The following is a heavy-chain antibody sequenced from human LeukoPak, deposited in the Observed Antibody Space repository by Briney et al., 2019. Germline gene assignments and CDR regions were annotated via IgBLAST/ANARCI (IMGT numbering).Heavy chain of an antibody. CDR3: VRGGGAGYYDSSGYYYEAHHHMDV. CDR2: IYYSGST. Sequence: SETLSLTCTVSGGSINSYYWSWIRQPPGKGLEWIGFIYYSGSTNYNPSLKSRLNISVDTSKNQFSLKLSSVTAADTAVYYCVRGGGAGYYDSSGYYYEAHHHMDVWGKGTTVTISS. CDR1: GGSINSYY. V-gene: IGHV4-59*01. D-gene: IGHD3-22*01. J-gene: IGHJ6*03.